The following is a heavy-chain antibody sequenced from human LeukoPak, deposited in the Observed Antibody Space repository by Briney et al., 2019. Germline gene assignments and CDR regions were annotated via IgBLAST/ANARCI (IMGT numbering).Heavy chain of an antibody. CDR1: GFTFSTFS. CDR3: AKDMYYYGSGSSRLHNWFDP. V-gene: IGHV3-21*01. D-gene: IGHD3-10*01. J-gene: IGHJ5*02. CDR2: ISYDGNYL. Sequence: GGSLRLSCAASGFTFSTFSMTWVRQAPGKGLEWVSSISYDGNYLYYADSVKGRFTISRDNSKNTLYLQMNSLRAEDTAVYYCAKDMYYYGSGSSRLHNWFDPWGQGTLVTVSS.